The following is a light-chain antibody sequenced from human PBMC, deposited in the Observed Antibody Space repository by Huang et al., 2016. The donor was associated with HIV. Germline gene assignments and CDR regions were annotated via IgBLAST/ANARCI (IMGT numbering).Light chain of an antibody. J-gene: IGKJ4*01. V-gene: IGKV1-9*01. CDR2: DAS. Sequence: DIQLTQSPSSLSASVGDRVTITCRASQGIRSYLAWYQQKSGKAPKLLIDDASSLQSGVPSRFSGSGSGTDFTLTISSLQPEDFATYYGQQINAYPLTFGGGTKVEIK. CDR3: QQINAYPLT. CDR1: QGIRSY.